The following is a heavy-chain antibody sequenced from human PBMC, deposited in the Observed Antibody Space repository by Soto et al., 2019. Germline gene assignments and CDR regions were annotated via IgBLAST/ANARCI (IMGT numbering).Heavy chain of an antibody. Sequence: SETLSLTCAVYGGSFSGYYWSWIRQPPGKGLEWIGEINHSGSTNYNPSLKSRVTISVDTSKNQFSLKLSSVTAADTAVYYCARYPYYCGSGSYYDYWGQGTLVTVSS. D-gene: IGHD3-10*01. CDR3: ARYPYYCGSGSYYDY. CDR1: GGSFSGYY. J-gene: IGHJ4*02. V-gene: IGHV4-34*01. CDR2: INHSGST.